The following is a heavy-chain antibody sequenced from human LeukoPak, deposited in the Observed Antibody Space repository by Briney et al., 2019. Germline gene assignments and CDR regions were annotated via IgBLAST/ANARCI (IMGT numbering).Heavy chain of an antibody. D-gene: IGHD4-23*01. J-gene: IGHJ4*02. V-gene: IGHV3-7*01. CDR2: IKQDGSEI. CDR3: ARSLSYGGPADY. Sequence: GGSLRLSCAASGFTFSNYWMSWVRQAPGKGLEWVANIKQDGSEIYYVESVKGRFTVSRDNAKNSLYLQMISLRAEDTAYYYCARSLSYGGPADYWGQGSLVTVSS. CDR1: GFTFSNYW.